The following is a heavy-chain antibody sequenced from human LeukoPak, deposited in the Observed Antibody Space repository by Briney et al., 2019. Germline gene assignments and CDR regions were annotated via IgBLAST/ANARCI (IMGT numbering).Heavy chain of an antibody. Sequence: GGSLRLSCVAPGFTSRRYAMTWVRQAPGKGMEWVSAISGSGGSTYYADSVKGRFTISRDNSKNTLYLQMNSLRADDTAVYYCARESSGSYPEVNWFDPWGQGTLVTVSS. CDR2: ISGSGGST. V-gene: IGHV3-23*01. J-gene: IGHJ5*02. CDR1: GFTSRRYA. D-gene: IGHD1-26*01. CDR3: ARESSGSYPEVNWFDP.